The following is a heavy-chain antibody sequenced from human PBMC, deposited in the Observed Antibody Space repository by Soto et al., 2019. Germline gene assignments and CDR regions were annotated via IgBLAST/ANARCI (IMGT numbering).Heavy chain of an antibody. Sequence: DTLSLTCTVSGGSIISSSYYWGWIRQPPGDGLEWIGSIYYSGSTYYNPSLKSRVTISVDTSKNQFSLKLSSVTAADTAVYYCARGKVRYGSGSYYNVYYYYGMDVWGQGTTV. V-gene: IGHV4-39*01. CDR3: ARGKVRYGSGSYYNVYYYYGMDV. CDR2: IYYSGST. J-gene: IGHJ6*02. D-gene: IGHD3-10*01. CDR1: GGSIISSSYY.